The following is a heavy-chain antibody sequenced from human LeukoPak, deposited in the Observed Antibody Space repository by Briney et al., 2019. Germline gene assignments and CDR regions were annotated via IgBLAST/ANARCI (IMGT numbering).Heavy chain of an antibody. CDR2: IYYSGST. J-gene: IGHJ3*02. CDR3: ARRVEGDAFDI. CDR1: GGSISSYY. Sequence: SETLSLTCTVSGGSISSYYWSWIRQPPGKGLEWIGYIYYSGSTNYNPSLKSRVTISVDTSKNQFSLKLSSVTAADTAVYYCARRVEGDAFDIWGQGTMVTVSS. V-gene: IGHV4-59*01.